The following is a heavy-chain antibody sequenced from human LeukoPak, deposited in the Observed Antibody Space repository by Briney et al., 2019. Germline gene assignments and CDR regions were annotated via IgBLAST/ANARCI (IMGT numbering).Heavy chain of an antibody. CDR2: LNHGGST. CDR1: RGSFRGYY. J-gene: IGHJ4*02. CDR3: ARQHQMYSSGHLYYFDS. D-gene: IGHD6-19*01. Sequence: SETLSLTSAVHRGSFRGYYSSSIRHPPRKGLWWIGELNHGGSTTYNPSLKSRVSISVDTSKNHFSLKLSSVTAADTAVYYCARQHQMYSSGHLYYFDSWGQGNLVTVSS. V-gene: IGHV4-34*01.